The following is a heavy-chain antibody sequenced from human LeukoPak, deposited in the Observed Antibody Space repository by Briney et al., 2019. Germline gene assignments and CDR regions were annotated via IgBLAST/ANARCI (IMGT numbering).Heavy chain of an antibody. V-gene: IGHV3-7*03. CDR2: INHNGNVN. Sequence: PGGSLRLSCAASGFTFSSYWMNWARQAPGKGLEWVASINHNGNVNYYVDSVKGRFTISRDNAKNSLYLQMSSLRAEDTAVYYCVRDRGFYDTSPPDWGQGTLVTVSS. CDR3: VRDRGFYDTSPPD. J-gene: IGHJ4*02. CDR1: GFTFSSYW. D-gene: IGHD3-22*01.